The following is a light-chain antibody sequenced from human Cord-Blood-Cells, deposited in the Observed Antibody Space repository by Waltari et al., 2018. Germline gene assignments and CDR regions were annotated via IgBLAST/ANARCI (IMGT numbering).Light chain of an antibody. CDR3: QQSYSTPYS. CDR2: AAS. V-gene: IGKV1-39*01. J-gene: IGKJ2*03. CDR1: QSISSY. Sequence: DIQMTQSPSSLSASVGARVTLTCRASQSISSYLNWYQQKPGKAPKLLIYAASSLQSGVPSRCSGSGSGTDFTLTISSLQPEDFATYYCQQSYSTPYSFGQGTKLEIK.